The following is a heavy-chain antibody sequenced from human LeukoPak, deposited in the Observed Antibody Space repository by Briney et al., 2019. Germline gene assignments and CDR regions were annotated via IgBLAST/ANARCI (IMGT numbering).Heavy chain of an antibody. J-gene: IGHJ4*02. CDR1: GFTFSSYS. D-gene: IGHD2/OR15-2a*01. V-gene: IGHV3-21*01. CDR3: ARDSFRANSLFDY. Sequence: GGSLRLSCAASGFTFSSYSMNWVRQTPGKGLEWVSSISSSSSYIYYAGSVKGRFTISRDNAKNSLYLQMNSLRAEDTAVYYCARDSFRANSLFDYWGQGTLVTVSS. CDR2: ISSSSSYI.